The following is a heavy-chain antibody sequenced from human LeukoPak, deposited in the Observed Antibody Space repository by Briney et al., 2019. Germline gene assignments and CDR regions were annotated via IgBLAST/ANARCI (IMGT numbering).Heavy chain of an antibody. CDR2: IYYSGSS. D-gene: IGHD1-26*01. CDR3: ARQFWGGASYRFDY. CDR1: GGSISSSPHY. J-gene: IGHJ4*02. V-gene: IGHV4-39*01. Sequence: SETLSLTCTVSGGSISSSPHYWGWIRQPPGKGLEWIGSIYYSGSSYYIPSLKSRVIVSVDTSKNQFSLRLSSLTVAGTAVYYCARQFWGGASYRFDYWGQGALVTVSS.